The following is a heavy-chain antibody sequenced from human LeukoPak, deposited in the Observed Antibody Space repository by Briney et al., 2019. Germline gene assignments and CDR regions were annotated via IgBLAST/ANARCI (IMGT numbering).Heavy chain of an antibody. V-gene: IGHV3-33*01. CDR1: GFTFRSYG. CDR3: ARDPTTVTTGVLGY. D-gene: IGHD4-17*01. CDR2: MWYDGRKK. Sequence: PGGSLRLSCAASGFTFRSYGMHWVRQAPGKGLEWVAVMWYDGRKKDYADSVKGRFIISRDNSKNTVYLQMNSLRADDTAVYYCARDPTTVTTGVLGYRGQGTLVTVSS. J-gene: IGHJ4*01.